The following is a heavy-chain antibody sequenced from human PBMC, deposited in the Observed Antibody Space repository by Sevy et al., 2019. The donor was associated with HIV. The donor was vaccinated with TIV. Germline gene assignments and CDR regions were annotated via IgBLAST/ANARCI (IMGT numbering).Heavy chain of an antibody. J-gene: IGHJ4*02. V-gene: IGHV3-30*02. CDR2: IGYDGNKI. Sequence: GRSLRLSCAASGFNFSPYGMHWVRQAPGKGLEWVSFIGYDGNKIFYADSVRGRFTVSRDNSKNTLYLQMNSLSTEDTAVYYCVKDPHYDFFDYWGQGILVTVSS. CDR1: GFNFSPYG. CDR3: VKDPHYDFFDY. D-gene: IGHD3-10*01.